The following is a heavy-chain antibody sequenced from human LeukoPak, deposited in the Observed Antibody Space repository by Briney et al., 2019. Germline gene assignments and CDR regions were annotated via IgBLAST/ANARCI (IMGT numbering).Heavy chain of an antibody. CDR3: ARAAGLNQAEYFQH. V-gene: IGHV1-8*01. CDR2: MNPNSGNT. CDR1: GYTFTSYD. J-gene: IGHJ1*01. D-gene: IGHD1-14*01. Sequence: ASVKVSCKASGYTFTSYDMNWVRQATGQGLEWMGWMNPNSGNTGYAQKFQGRVTMTRNTSISTAYMELSSLRSEDTAVYYCARAAGLNQAEYFQHWGQGTLVTVSS.